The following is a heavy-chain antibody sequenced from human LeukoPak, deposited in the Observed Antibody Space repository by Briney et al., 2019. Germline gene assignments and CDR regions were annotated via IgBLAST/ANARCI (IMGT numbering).Heavy chain of an antibody. Sequence: SETLSLTCAVSGYSISNHYYWGWIRQPPGKGLEWIGSYYRTGSSYYNPSLQSRVAISIDTSKNQFSLELASVTAADTAVHYCASVTRSMSRFFDLWGRGTLVIVSS. CDR1: GYSISNHYY. CDR2: YYRTGSS. D-gene: IGHD4-17*01. J-gene: IGHJ2*01. V-gene: IGHV4-38-2*01. CDR3: ASVTRSMSRFFDL.